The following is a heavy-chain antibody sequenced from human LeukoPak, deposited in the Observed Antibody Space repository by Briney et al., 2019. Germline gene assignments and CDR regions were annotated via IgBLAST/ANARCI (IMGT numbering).Heavy chain of an antibody. Sequence: PSETLSLTCAVSGGSFSGYYWSWIRQPPGKGLEWIGEINNSGSTNYNPSLKSRVTISVHTSKNQFSLKLRSVNAADTAVYYCARDMTTWWYNWFDPWGQGTLVTVSS. CDR2: INNSGST. V-gene: IGHV4-34*01. CDR3: ARDMTTWWYNWFDP. CDR1: GGSFSGYY. J-gene: IGHJ5*02. D-gene: IGHD4-11*01.